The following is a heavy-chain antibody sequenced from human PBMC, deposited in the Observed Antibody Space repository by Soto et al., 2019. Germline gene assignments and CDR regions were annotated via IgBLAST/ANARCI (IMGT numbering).Heavy chain of an antibody. D-gene: IGHD3-3*01. V-gene: IGHV3-33*01. CDR3: ARDSHYDFWSGYYSFDY. J-gene: IGHJ4*02. CDR2: IWYDGSNK. Sequence: PGGSLRLSCAASGFTLSSYGMHWVRQAPGKGLEWVAVIWYDGSNKYYADSVKGRFTISRDNSKNTLYLQMNSLRAEDTAVYYCARDSHYDFWSGYYSFDYWGQGTLVTVSS. CDR1: GFTLSSYG.